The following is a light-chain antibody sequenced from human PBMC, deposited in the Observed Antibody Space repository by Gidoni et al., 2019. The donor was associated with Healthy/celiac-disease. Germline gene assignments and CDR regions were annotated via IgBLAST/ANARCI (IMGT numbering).Light chain of an antibody. CDR1: QSISSW. V-gene: IGKV1-5*03. Sequence: DIQMTQSPSTLSASVGARVTLTCRSSQSISSWLAWYQQKPGKAPKLLIYKASSLASGFPSRFSGSGSGTEFTLTISSLQPDDFATYYCQQYNSYPFTFGPGTKVDIK. CDR3: QQYNSYPFT. J-gene: IGKJ3*01. CDR2: KAS.